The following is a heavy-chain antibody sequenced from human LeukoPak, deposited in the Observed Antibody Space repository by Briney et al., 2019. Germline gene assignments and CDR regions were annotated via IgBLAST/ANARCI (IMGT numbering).Heavy chain of an antibody. CDR2: INPSGGST. D-gene: IGHD2-2*01. V-gene: IGHV1-46*01. CDR3: ARDHRERYCSSTSCLWAGRWFDP. J-gene: IGHJ5*02. CDR1: GYTFTSYY. Sequence: ASVKVSCKASGYTFTSYYMHWVRQAPGQGLEWMGIINPSGGSTSYAQKFRGRVTMTRDTSTSTVYMELSSLRSEDTAVYYCARDHRERYCSSTSCLWAGRWFDPWGQGTLVTVSS.